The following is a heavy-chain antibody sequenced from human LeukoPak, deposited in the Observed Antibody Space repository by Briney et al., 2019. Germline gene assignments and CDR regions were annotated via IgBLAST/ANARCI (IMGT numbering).Heavy chain of an antibody. CDR1: GFTFSSYG. J-gene: IGHJ4*02. CDR2: ISGSGGTT. V-gene: IGHV3-23*01. D-gene: IGHD3-9*01. Sequence: PGGTLRLSCAASGFTFSSYGMSWVRQAPGKGLEWVSAISGSGGTTYYADSVKGRFTISRDNSKNTLHLQMNSLRAEDTAVYYCARAAYYDILTGNRYYFDYWGQGTLVTVSS. CDR3: ARAAYYDILTGNRYYFDY.